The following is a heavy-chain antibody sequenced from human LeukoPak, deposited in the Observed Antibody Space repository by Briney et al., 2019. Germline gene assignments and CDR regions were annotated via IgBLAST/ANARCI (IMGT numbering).Heavy chain of an antibody. V-gene: IGHV3-30-3*01. Sequence: PGGSLRLSCAASGFTFSSYAMHWVRQAPGKGLEWVAVISYDGSNKYYADSVKGRFTISRDNSKNTLYLQMNSLRAEDTAVYYCAKEGDYDFYYGMDVWGQGTTVTVSS. J-gene: IGHJ6*02. CDR1: GFTFSSYA. CDR3: AKEGDYDFYYGMDV. D-gene: IGHD5-12*01. CDR2: ISYDGSNK.